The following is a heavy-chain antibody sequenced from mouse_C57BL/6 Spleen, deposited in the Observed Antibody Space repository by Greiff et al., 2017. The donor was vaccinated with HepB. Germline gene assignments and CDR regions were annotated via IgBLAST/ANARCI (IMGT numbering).Heavy chain of an antibody. V-gene: IGHV1-62-3*01. J-gene: IGHJ2*01. D-gene: IGHD1-1*02. CDR2: IDPNSGGT. Sequence: QVQLQQSGAELVKPGASVKLSCTASGYTFTSYCMHWVKQRPGRGLEWIGRIDPNSGGTKYNEKFKSKATLTVDKPSSTAYMQLSSLTSEDSAVYYCARGLSAVEGHFGGWGQGTTLTVS. CDR1: GYTFTSYC. CDR3: ARGLSAVEGHFGG.